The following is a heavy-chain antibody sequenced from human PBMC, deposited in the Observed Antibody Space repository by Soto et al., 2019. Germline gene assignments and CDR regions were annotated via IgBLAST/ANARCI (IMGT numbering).Heavy chain of an antibody. J-gene: IGHJ4*02. CDR1: GGSISSYY. CDR2: IYYSGST. Sequence: QVQLQESGPGLVKPSETLSLTCTVSGGSISSYYWSWIRQPPGKGLEWIGYIYYSGSTNYNPSLKXXVXIXXDTSKNQFSLKLSSVTAADTAVYYCAREEMATISYWGQGTLVTVSS. V-gene: IGHV4-59*01. D-gene: IGHD5-12*01. CDR3: AREEMATISY.